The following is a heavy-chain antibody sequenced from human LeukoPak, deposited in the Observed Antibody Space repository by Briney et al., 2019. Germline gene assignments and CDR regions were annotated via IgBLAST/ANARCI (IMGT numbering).Heavy chain of an antibody. V-gene: IGHV3-74*01. D-gene: IGHD3-3*01. CDR2: INSDGSST. CDR3: ARVYDFWSGYTLDP. CDR1: GFTFSSYW. J-gene: IGHJ5*02. Sequence: GGSLRLSCAASGFTFSSYWMHWVRQAPGKGLVWLSRINSDGSSTSYADSVKGRFTISRDNAKNTLYLQMNSLRAEDTAVYYCARVYDFWSGYTLDPWGQGTLVTVSS.